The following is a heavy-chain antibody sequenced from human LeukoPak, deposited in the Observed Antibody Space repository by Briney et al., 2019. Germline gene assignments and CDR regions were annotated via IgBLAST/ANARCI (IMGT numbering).Heavy chain of an antibody. CDR1: GFTFSDYY. D-gene: IGHD5-24*01. V-gene: IGHV3-11*06. J-gene: IGHJ4*02. CDR2: ISSSSSYT. CDR3: TRVGYIDEGIDY. Sequence: GGSLRLSCAASGFTFSDYYMSWIRQAPGKGLEWVSYISSSSSYTNYADSVKGRFTISRDNAKNSLYLQMNSLRAEDTAIYYCTRVGYIDEGIDYWGQGTLVTVSS.